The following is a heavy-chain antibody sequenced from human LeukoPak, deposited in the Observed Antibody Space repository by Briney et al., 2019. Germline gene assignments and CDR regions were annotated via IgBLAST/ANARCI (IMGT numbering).Heavy chain of an antibody. CDR1: GGTFSSYA. V-gene: IGHV1-69*13. J-gene: IGHJ4*02. D-gene: IGHD3-9*01. Sequence: SVKVSCKASGGTFSSYAISWVRQAPGQGLEWMGGIIPILGTANYAQKFQGRVTITADESTSTAYMELSSLRSEDTAVYYCAREARYYDILTGYYLFYFDYWGQGTLVTVSS. CDR2: IIPILGTA. CDR3: AREARYYDILTGYYLFYFDY.